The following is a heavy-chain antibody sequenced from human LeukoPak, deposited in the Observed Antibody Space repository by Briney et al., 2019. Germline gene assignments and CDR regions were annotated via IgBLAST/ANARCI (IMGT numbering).Heavy chain of an antibody. D-gene: IGHD6-19*01. CDR3: ARGSSGWHWRGFDV. J-gene: IGHJ3*01. CDR2: IYSGGST. CDR1: GFTVSSNY. Sequence: PGGSLRLSCAASGFTVSSNYMSWVRQAPGKGLEWGSVIYSGGSTYYADSVKGRFTISRDNSKNTLYLQMNSLRAEDTAVYYCARGSSGWHWRGFDVWGQGTMGTVSS. V-gene: IGHV3-53*01.